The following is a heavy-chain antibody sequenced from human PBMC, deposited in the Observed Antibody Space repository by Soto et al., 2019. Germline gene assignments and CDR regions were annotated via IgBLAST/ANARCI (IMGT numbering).Heavy chain of an antibody. CDR1: GSSFTSYW. V-gene: IGHV5-51*01. D-gene: IGHD3-16*01. J-gene: IGHJ6*02. CDR3: AISTLPPESNAYSGMNV. CDR2: IYPGDSDT. Sequence: GESLKISCKGSGSSFTSYWIGWVRQMPGKGLEWMGIIYPGDSDTRYRPSFQGQVTISADKSISTAYLQWSSLKASDTAMYSCAISTLPPESNAYSGMNVWGQGTTVTVS.